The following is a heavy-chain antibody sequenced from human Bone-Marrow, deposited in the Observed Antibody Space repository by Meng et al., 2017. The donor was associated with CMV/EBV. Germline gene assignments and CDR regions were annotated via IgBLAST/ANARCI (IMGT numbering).Heavy chain of an antibody. Sequence: GGSLRLSCAASGFALGGDAMRWVRQAPGKGREWVSFIRSKSYGGTTLYAASVKGRFTISRDDSKGVAYLQMNSLRTEDTAVYYCAKFRLDITIFGVVTAAGFDYWGQGTLVTVSS. CDR3: AKFRLDITIFGVVTAAGFDY. V-gene: IGHV3-49*04. J-gene: IGHJ4*02. CDR1: GFALGGDA. CDR2: IRSKSYGGTT. D-gene: IGHD3-3*01.